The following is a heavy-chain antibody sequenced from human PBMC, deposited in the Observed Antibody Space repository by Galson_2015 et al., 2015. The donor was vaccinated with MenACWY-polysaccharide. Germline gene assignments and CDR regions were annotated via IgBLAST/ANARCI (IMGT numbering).Heavy chain of an antibody. CDR1: GFTFSSYA. Sequence: SLRLSCAASGFTFSSYAMHWVRQAPGKGLEWVAVISYDETNKYYADSVKGRFTISRDNSKKMLYLRMDSLRNEDTALYYCARSYCDRTSCYGMDVWGQGTTVTVSS. V-gene: IGHV3-30-3*01. CDR2: ISYDETNK. J-gene: IGHJ6*02. D-gene: IGHD2-2*01. CDR3: ARSYCDRTSCYGMDV.